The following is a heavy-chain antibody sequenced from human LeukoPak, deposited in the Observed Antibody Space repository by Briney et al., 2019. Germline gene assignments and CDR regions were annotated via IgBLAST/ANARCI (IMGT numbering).Heavy chain of an antibody. J-gene: IGHJ6*02. CDR1: VSTLRSFS. V-gene: IGHV3-21*01. CDR3: ARDGSTSRYYHGMDV. Sequence: GGSLRLSRAASVSTLRSFSMRWVRQAPGKGLFWVAAISSRSAHIYYADSVKGRFPISRDNAKKSLYREMNNLRADDTAVYYCARDGSTSRYYHGMDVWGPGTTVIVSS. CDR2: ISSRSAHI. D-gene: IGHD2-2*01.